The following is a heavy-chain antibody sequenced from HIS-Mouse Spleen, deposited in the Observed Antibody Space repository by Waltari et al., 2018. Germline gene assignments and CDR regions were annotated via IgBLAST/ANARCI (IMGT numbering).Heavy chain of an antibody. V-gene: IGHV3-74*01. CDR2: INSDGSST. Sequence: EVQLVESGGGLVQPGGSLRLSCAASGFTFSSYWMHWVRQAPGKGLVWVSRINSDGSSTSYADSVKGRFTISRDNAKNSLYLQMNSLRAEDTALYYCAKGSSSWFVDAFDIWGQGTMVTVSS. J-gene: IGHJ3*02. CDR3: AKGSSSWFVDAFDI. D-gene: IGHD6-13*01. CDR1: GFTFSSYW.